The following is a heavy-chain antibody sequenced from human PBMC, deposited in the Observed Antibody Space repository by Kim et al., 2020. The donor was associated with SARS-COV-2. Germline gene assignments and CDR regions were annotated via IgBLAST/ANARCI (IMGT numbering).Heavy chain of an antibody. J-gene: IGHJ4*02. CDR2: INHSGST. V-gene: IGHV4-34*01. CDR3: ASGFNYYGSGSYDY. CDR1: GGSFSGYY. D-gene: IGHD3-10*01. Sequence: SETLSLTCAVYGGSFSGYYWSWIRQPPGKGLEWIGEINHSGSTNYNPSLKSRVTISVDTSKNQFSLKLSSVTAADTAVYYCASGFNYYGSGSYDYWGQGGLVTVSS.